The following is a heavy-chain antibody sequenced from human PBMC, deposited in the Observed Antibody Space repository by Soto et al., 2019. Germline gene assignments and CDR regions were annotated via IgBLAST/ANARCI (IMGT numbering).Heavy chain of an antibody. J-gene: IGHJ3*01. CDR2: IIPILGSA. Sequence: QVQLVQSGAEVKRPGSSVKVSCKASGGTIISHAISWVRQAPGQGLEWMGGIIPILGSANYAQKFQDSLTIIADASTSTTYMELSSLRSDDAAVYYCASRERVDAFDVWGQGTLVTVSS. CDR3: ASRERVDAFDV. CDR1: GGTIISHA. V-gene: IGHV1-69*01. D-gene: IGHD1-26*01.